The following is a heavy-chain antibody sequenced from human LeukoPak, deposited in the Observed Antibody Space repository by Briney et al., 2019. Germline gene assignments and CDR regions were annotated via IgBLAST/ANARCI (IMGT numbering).Heavy chain of an antibody. V-gene: IGHV3-48*01. Sequence: GGSLRLSCAASGFTFSSYSMNWVRQAPGKGLEWVSYISSSSSTIYYADSVKGRFTISRDNAKNSMYLQMNSLRAEDTAVYYCARPSVVLWFGELLSLGAFDIWGQGTMVTVSS. CDR1: GFTFSSYS. CDR2: ISSSSSTI. J-gene: IGHJ3*02. CDR3: ARPSVVLWFGELLSLGAFDI. D-gene: IGHD3-10*01.